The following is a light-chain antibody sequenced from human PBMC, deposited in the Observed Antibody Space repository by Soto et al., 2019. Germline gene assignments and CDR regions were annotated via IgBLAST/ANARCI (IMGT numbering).Light chain of an antibody. Sequence: DIQMTQSPSSVSASVGDSVTIACRASQGVSNWLAWFQQQPGKAPKLLIYAVSTLQRGVPPRFGGSRSGTNFTLTINSLQPEDFATYYCQHSDSFLLTFGGGTKVDIK. CDR1: QGVSNW. CDR2: AVS. J-gene: IGKJ4*01. V-gene: IGKV1-12*01. CDR3: QHSDSFLLT.